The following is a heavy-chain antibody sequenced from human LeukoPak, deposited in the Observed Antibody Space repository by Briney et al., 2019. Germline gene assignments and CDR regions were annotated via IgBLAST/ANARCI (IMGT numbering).Heavy chain of an antibody. V-gene: IGHV3-23*01. D-gene: IGHD3-22*01. CDR3: AKDPRYYYDSSGYYFDY. CDR2: ISGSGGST. J-gene: IGHJ4*02. Sequence: GGSLRLSCAASGFTFSTYAMSWVRQAPGKGLEWVSAISGSGGSTYYADSVKGRFTISRDNSKNTLYLQMNSLRAEDTAVYYCAKDPRYYYDSSGYYFDYWGQGTLVTVSS. CDR1: GFTFSTYA.